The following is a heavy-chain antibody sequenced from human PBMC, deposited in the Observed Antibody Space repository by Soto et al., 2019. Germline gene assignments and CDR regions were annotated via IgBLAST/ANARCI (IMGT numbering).Heavy chain of an antibody. CDR3: ATENYYQWDY. J-gene: IGHJ4*02. Sequence: QVQLVESGGGLVKPGGSLRLSCEVSRFPFNTYYMSWIRQAPGKGLEWISTISSSGSTTAYAASVKDRFTISRDNAKTSLYLQMNSLRDEDTAVYYCATENYYQWDYWGQGALVTVSS. CDR1: RFPFNTYY. V-gene: IGHV3-11*01. CDR2: ISSSGSTT. D-gene: IGHD1-26*01.